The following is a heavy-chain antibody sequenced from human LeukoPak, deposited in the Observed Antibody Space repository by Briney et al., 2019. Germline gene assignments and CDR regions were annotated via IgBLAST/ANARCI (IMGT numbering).Heavy chain of an antibody. Sequence: KAGGSLRLSCAASGFTFSSYSMNWVRQAPGKGLEWVSSISSSSSYIYYADSVKGRFTISRDNSKNTLYLQINSLRAEDTAVYYCAKSSYFDYWGQGTLVTVS. J-gene: IGHJ4*02. CDR2: ISSSSSYI. CDR1: GFTFSSYS. CDR3: AKSSYFDY. V-gene: IGHV3-21*04.